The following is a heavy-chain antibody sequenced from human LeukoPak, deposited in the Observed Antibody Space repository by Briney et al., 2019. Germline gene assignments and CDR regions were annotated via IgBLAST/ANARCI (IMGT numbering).Heavy chain of an antibody. J-gene: IGHJ6*02. CDR3: ARERGYCSSTSCYGGYGMDV. CDR2: IYYSGST. CDR1: GGSISSYY. V-gene: IGHV4-59*01. D-gene: IGHD2-2*01. Sequence: SETLSLTCTVSGGSISSYYWSWIRHPPGKGLEWIVYIYYSGSTNYNPSLKSRVTISVDTSKNQFSLKLSSVTAADTAVYYCARERGYCSSTSCYGGYGMDVWGQGTTVTVSS.